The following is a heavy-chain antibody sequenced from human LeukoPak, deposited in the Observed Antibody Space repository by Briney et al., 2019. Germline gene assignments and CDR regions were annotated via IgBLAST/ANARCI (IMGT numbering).Heavy chain of an antibody. J-gene: IGHJ6*03. D-gene: IGHD3-10*01. CDR2: IYYSGST. CDR1: GGSISSSSYY. Sequence: PSETLSLTCTVSGGSISSSSYYWGWIRQPPGKGLEWIGSIYYSGSTYYNPPLKSRVTISVDTSKNQFSLKLSSVTAADTAVYYCARWFGEEWYYYYYMDVWGKGTTVTVSS. CDR3: ARWFGEEWYYYYYMDV. V-gene: IGHV4-39*01.